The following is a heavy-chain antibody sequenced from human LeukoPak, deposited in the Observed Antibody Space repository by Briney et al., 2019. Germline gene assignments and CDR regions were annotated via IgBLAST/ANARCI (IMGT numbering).Heavy chain of an antibody. CDR3: MAERRSPWEGY. J-gene: IGHJ4*02. Sequence: GGTLRLSRAESGVTSSRDWMGWVREAPGEGLEWVDNKKEDGIEKNYMDSGKRRFTISRDRAKNSLYLQVNSLRAEDTAGYNAMAERRSPWEGYWGQGALVTVSS. CDR1: GVTSSRDW. CDR2: KKEDGIEK. D-gene: IGHD1-1*01. V-gene: IGHV3-7*01.